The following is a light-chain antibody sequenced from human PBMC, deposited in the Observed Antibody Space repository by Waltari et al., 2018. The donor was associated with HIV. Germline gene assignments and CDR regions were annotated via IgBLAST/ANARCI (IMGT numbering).Light chain of an antibody. CDR2: AAT. J-gene: IGKJ3*01. CDR1: QGISDW. V-gene: IGKV1-12*01. Sequence: DIQLTQSPSFVSASVGAEVPITCRASQGISDWVAWYQQHPNRAPKLLIFAATKLHSGVPSRFSGWGYGTNFSLTISRLQPEDFATYFCQQSNSLPFTFGPGTQVDVK. CDR3: QQSNSLPFT.